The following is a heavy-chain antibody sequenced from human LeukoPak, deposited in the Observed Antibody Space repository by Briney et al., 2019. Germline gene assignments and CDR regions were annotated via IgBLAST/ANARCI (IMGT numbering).Heavy chain of an antibody. V-gene: IGHV3-23*01. CDR1: GFTFSSYG. Sequence: PGGSLRLSCAASGFTFSSYGMSWVRQAPGKGLEWVSGINNSGGRTYYADSVKGRFTISRDNSKSTLYLQMNSLTAEDTAIYYCAKRFPPVGATLQYFFDYWGQGTLVTVSS. J-gene: IGHJ4*02. CDR2: INNSGGRT. D-gene: IGHD1-26*01. CDR3: AKRFPPVGATLQYFFDY.